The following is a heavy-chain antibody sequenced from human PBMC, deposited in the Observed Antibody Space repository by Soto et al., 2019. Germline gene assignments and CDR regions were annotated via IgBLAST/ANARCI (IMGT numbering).Heavy chain of an antibody. D-gene: IGHD4-17*01. Sequence: NWVRQAPGRGLEGMGWMNANRGNTGYAQKFQGRVTMTRNTSKSTAYMEQSSLRSEDTAADYCARRRHYGDPRYYYYYGMDVWGQGTTVTVSS. J-gene: IGHJ6*02. CDR3: ARRRHYGDPRYYYYYGMDV. CDR2: MNANRGNT. V-gene: IGHV1-8*01.